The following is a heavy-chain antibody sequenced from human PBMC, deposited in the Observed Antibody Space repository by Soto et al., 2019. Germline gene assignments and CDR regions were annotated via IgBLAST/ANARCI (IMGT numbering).Heavy chain of an antibody. CDR1: GGTFSTFG. CDR2: IIPFFGTA. V-gene: IGHV1-69*13. J-gene: IGHJ4*02. D-gene: IGHD3-16*01. Sequence: SVKVSCKASGGTFSTFGISWVRQAPGQGLEWMGGIIPFFGTANYAQKFQDRVTITADESTSTIYMDLRSLRSEDTAIYYCARTPPMDSGDKYYFDFWGQGALVTVSS. CDR3: ARTPPMDSGDKYYFDF.